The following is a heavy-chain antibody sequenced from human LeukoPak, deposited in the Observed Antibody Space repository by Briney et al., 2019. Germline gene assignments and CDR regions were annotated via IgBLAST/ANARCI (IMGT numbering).Heavy chain of an antibody. J-gene: IGHJ4*02. CDR3: ARVEGYYYDSSGYYPY. Sequence: GASVKVSCKASGYTFTSYDINWVRQATGQGLEWMGWMNPNSGNTGYAQKFQGRVTMTRNTSISTAYMELSRLRSEDPAVYYCARVEGYYYDSSGYYPYWGQGTLVTVSS. CDR1: GYTFTSYD. D-gene: IGHD3-22*01. V-gene: IGHV1-8*01. CDR2: MNPNSGNT.